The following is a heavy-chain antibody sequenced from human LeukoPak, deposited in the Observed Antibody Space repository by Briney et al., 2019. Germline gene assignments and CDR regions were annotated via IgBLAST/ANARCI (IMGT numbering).Heavy chain of an antibody. J-gene: IGHJ3*02. CDR1: GFTISSIH. Sequence: GGSLRLSCAASGFTISSIHVVWVRQAPGKGLEWVSVTYTGGNSYYADSVKGRFIISRDISKNTLYLQMNSLRAEDSALYYCARGGRGSAAVVAPRSFDIWGQGTMVTVSS. CDR3: ARGGRGSAAVVAPRSFDI. D-gene: IGHD3-22*01. CDR2: TYTGGNS. V-gene: IGHV3-53*01.